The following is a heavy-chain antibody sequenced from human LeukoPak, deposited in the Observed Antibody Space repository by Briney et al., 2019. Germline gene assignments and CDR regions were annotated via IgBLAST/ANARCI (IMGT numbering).Heavy chain of an antibody. CDR3: ARDLQATVTTKGWGFDL. CDR1: GFTFSSYW. CDR2: INDHGSST. Sequence: PGGSLRLSCAASGFTFSSYWMHWVRQAPGKGLVWVSRINDHGSSTNYADSVKGQFTISRDDAKNTLYLQMNSLRAEDTAVYYCARDLQATVTTKGWGFDLWGRGTPVTVSS. J-gene: IGHJ2*01. V-gene: IGHV3-74*01. D-gene: IGHD4-17*01.